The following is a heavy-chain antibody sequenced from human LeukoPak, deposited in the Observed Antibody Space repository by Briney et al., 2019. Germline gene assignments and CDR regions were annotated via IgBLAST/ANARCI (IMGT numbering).Heavy chain of an antibody. CDR2: IYTSGRT. J-gene: IGHJ4*02. CDR1: GGSISGYS. V-gene: IGHV4-4*07. D-gene: IGHD3-9*01. CDR3: ARVYRVSGYAFDY. Sequence: SETLSLTCTVSGGSISGYSWSRIRQPAGKGLERIGRIYTSGRTDYNPSLKTRVTMSIDTSKKQFSLNLNSVTAADTAMYYCARVYRVSGYAFDYWGQGTLVTVSS.